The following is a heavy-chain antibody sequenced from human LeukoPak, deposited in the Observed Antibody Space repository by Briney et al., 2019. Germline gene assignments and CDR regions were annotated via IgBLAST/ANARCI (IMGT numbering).Heavy chain of an antibody. J-gene: IGHJ6*03. D-gene: IGHD3-22*01. Sequence: PSETLPLTCTVSGGSISSYYWSWLRQPPGKGLEGIGYIYYSGSTNYNPSLKSRVTISVDTSKNQFSLKLSSVTAADTAVYYCARVSYYDSSGYYYYYYYMDVWGKGTTVTVSS. V-gene: IGHV4-59*01. CDR2: IYYSGST. CDR3: ARVSYYDSSGYYYYYYYMDV. CDR1: GGSISSYY.